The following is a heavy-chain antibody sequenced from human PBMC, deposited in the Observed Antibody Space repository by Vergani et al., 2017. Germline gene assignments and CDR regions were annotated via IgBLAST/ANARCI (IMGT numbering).Heavy chain of an antibody. CDR3: AKEGGGYCSCGTCYPEY. V-gene: IGHV3-33*06. CDR2: IWYDGSNK. CDR1: GFTFSSYG. J-gene: IGHJ4*02. D-gene: IGHD2-15*01. Sequence: QVQLVESGGGVVQPGRSLRLSCAASGFTFSSYGMHWVRQAPGKGLEWVAVIWYDGSNKYYADSMEGPFTISRDNSKNTLYLQMKRLRPEDTAVYYCAKEGGGYCSCGTCYPEYWGQGTLVIVSS.